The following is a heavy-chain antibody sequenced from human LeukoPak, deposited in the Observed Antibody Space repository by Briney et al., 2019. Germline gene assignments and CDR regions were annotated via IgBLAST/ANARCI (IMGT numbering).Heavy chain of an antibody. Sequence: SETLSLTCTVSGGSISSYYWSWIRQPPGKGLEWIGYIYYSGSTNYNPSLKSRVTISVDTSKNQFSLKLSSVTAADTAVYYCARHETYYDRGGNYRVFDYWGQGTLVTVSS. CDR1: GGSISSYY. D-gene: IGHD3-22*01. V-gene: IGHV4-59*08. CDR3: ARHETYYDRGGNYRVFDY. J-gene: IGHJ4*02. CDR2: IYYSGST.